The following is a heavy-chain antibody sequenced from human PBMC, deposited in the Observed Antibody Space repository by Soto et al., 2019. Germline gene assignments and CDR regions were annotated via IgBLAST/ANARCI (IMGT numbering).Heavy chain of an antibody. Sequence: LSLTCTVSGSSISSGGYYWSWIRQHPGKGLEWIGYIYYSGSTYYNPSLKSRVTISVDTSKNQFSLKLSSVTAADTAVYYRARDFGYYGSGMDWGQGTLVTVSS. D-gene: IGHD3-10*01. J-gene: IGHJ4*02. CDR1: GSSISSGGYY. CDR2: IYYSGST. CDR3: ARDFGYYGSGMD. V-gene: IGHV4-31*03.